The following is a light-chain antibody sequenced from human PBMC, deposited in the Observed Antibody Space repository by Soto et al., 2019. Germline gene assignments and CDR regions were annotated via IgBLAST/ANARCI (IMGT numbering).Light chain of an antibody. CDR1: QSVSSN. J-gene: IGKJ1*01. CDR2: GAS. Sequence: EIVMTQSPATLSVSPGQRATLSCRASQSVSSNLAWYQQKPGQAPRILIYGASSRATGIQDRFSGSGSGTEFTLTISRLEPEDFAVYYCQQYGSSGTFGQGTKVDIK. CDR3: QQYGSSGT. V-gene: IGKV3-20*01.